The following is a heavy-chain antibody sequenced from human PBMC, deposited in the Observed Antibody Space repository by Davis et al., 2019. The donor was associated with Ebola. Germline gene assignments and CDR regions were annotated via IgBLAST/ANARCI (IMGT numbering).Heavy chain of an antibody. D-gene: IGHD6-13*01. V-gene: IGHV5-10-1*01. CDR2: VDPRDSYA. CDR1: GYSFTSNW. Sequence: KVSCKASGYSFTSNWISWVRQMPGKGLEWMGRVDPRDSYANYSPSFQGHVTISTDKSINTAFLQWSSLKASDTAMYYCARIAAAGTYYFYGMDVWGQGTTVTVSS. CDR3: ARIAAAGTYYFYGMDV. J-gene: IGHJ6*02.